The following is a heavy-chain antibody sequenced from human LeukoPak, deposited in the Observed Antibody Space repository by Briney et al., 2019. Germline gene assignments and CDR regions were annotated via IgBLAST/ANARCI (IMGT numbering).Heavy chain of an antibody. V-gene: IGHV3-21*01. CDR1: GFTFSSYS. CDR2: ISSSSSYI. CDR3: ARDHAGTALDNNFDY. Sequence: GGSLRLSCAASGFTFSSYSMNWVRQAPGKGLEWVSSISSSSSYIYYADSVKGRFTISRNNAKNTLYLQMNSLRAEDTAVYYCARDHAGTALDNNFDYWGQGTLVTVSS. J-gene: IGHJ4*02. D-gene: IGHD2-21*02.